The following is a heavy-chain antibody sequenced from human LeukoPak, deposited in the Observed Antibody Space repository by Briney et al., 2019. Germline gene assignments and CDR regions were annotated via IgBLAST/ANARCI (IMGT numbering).Heavy chain of an antibody. V-gene: IGHV1-69*01. J-gene: IGHJ6*02. CDR3: ASRLSNYYYYGMDV. CDR1: GGTFSSYA. Sequence: GASVTVSCKASGGTFSSYAISWVRQAPGQGLEWVGGSIPIFGTANYAQKFQGRVTITADQSTSNTYIALSSLRSEHTAVYYCASRLSNYYYYGMDVWGQGTTVTVSS. CDR2: SIPIFGTA.